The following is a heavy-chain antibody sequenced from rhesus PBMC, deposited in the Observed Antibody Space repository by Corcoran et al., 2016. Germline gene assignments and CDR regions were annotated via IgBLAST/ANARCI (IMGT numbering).Heavy chain of an antibody. CDR1: GGSISGYY. J-gene: IGHJ2*01. D-gene: IGHD5-36*01. CDR2: IGVSSGRT. V-gene: IGHV4-165*02. Sequence: QVQLQESGPGLVKPSETLSLTCAVSGGSISGYYWHWIRQPPGKGLEWIGYIGVSSGRTYYNPSRKSRVTISTDTSKNQFSLKLSSVTAADTAVYYWARRSTVYWYFDLWGPGTPITISS. CDR3: ARRSTVYWYFDL.